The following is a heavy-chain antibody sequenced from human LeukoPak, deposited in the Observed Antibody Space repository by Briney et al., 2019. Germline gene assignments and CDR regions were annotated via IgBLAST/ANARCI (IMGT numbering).Heavy chain of an antibody. J-gene: IGHJ4*02. CDR3: ARDLTYYYDSSGYYLYY. D-gene: IGHD3-22*01. V-gene: IGHV1-2*02. CDR2: LNPNSGGT. Sequence: ASVKVSCKASGYTFTGYYMRWVRQAPGQGLEWMGWLNPNSGGTNYAQKFQGRVTMTRDTSISTAYMELSRLRSDDTAVYYCARDLTYYYDSSGYYLYYWGQGTLVTVSS. CDR1: GYTFTGYY.